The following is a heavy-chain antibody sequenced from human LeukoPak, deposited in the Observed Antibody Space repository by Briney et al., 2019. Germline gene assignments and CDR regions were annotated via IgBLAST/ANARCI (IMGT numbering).Heavy chain of an antibody. D-gene: IGHD4-23*01. CDR2: INHSGST. J-gene: IGHJ5*02. CDR3: ARDYGGNSLWFDP. CDR1: GGSFSGYS. V-gene: IGHV4-34*01. Sequence: SETLSLTRAVFGGSFSGYSWSWIRQPPGKGLEWIGEINHSGSTKYNPSLKSRVTISVDMSKNEFSLKLTSVTAADTAVYYCARDYGGNSLWFDPWGQGTLVTVSS.